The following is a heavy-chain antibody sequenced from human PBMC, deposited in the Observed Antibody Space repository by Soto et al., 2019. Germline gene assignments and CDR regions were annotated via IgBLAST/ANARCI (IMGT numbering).Heavy chain of an antibody. D-gene: IGHD6-19*01. Sequence: SLRLSCAASGFTFSSYAMSWVRQAPGKGLEWVSAISGSGGSTYYADSVKGRFTISRDNSKNTLYLQMNSLRAEDTAVYYCAKLLAVAGTRYYYYGMDVWGQGTTVTVSS. V-gene: IGHV3-23*01. CDR3: AKLLAVAGTRYYYYGMDV. CDR1: GFTFSSYA. J-gene: IGHJ6*02. CDR2: ISGSGGST.